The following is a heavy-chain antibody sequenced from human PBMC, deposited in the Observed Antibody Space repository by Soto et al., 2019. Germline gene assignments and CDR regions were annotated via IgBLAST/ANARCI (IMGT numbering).Heavy chain of an antibody. CDR2: IHYTGST. CDR1: GGSISNYY. J-gene: IGHJ3*02. V-gene: IGHV4-59*08. D-gene: IGHD1-26*01. CDR3: ARHLRVGAGIAIDI. Sequence: QVQLQESGPGVLKPSETLSLPCTVSGGSISNYYWSWIRQPPGKGLEWIGYIHYTGSTNYNPSLKSRVSLSVDTSKNQLSLHLSSVTAADTAVYYCARHLRVGAGIAIDIWGQGTTVTVSS.